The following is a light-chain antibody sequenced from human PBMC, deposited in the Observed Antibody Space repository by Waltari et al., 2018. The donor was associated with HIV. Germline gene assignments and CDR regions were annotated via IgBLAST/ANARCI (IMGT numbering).Light chain of an antibody. Sequence: QSALTQPPSASGSPGQSVTLSCTGPSSDVGGYNYFSWYEQHPGKAPKRMIYEVSKRPSGVPDRFSGSKSGNTASLTVSGLQAEDEADYYCSSYAGSNNLVFGGGTKLTVL. CDR3: SSYAGSNNLV. CDR2: EVS. CDR1: SSDVGGYNY. V-gene: IGLV2-8*01. J-gene: IGLJ3*02.